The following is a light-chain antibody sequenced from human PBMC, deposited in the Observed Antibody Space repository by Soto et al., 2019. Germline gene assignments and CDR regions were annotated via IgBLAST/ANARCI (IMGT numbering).Light chain of an antibody. Sequence: IQMTQSPSSLSASVGDRVTITCRASQGISSYLNWYQQKPGKAPKLLIYAASTLQSGVPSRFSGSGSGTEFTLTITSLQPEDFATYYCQHLNSFPITFGQGTRLEIK. CDR3: QHLNSFPIT. CDR2: AAS. V-gene: IGKV1-9*01. CDR1: QGISSY. J-gene: IGKJ5*01.